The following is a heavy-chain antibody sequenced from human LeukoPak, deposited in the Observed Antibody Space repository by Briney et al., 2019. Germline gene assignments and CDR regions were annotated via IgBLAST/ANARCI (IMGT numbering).Heavy chain of an antibody. D-gene: IGHD4-11*01. CDR1: GFTFSHYG. Sequence: GGSLRLPCEASGFTFSHYGMXXVXXXXXXXXXXXXXIWXXANNQYYADSVXGXXXXSRDNFKXTVSLQMNSMRAEDTAVYYCAKDAQRGFDYSNSLEHWGQGSLVTVSS. J-gene: IGHJ4*02. CDR2: IWXXANNQ. CDR3: AKDAQRGFDYSNSLEH. V-gene: IGHV3-33*06.